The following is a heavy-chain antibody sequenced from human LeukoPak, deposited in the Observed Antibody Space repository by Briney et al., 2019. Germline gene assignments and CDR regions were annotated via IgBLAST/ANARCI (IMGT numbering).Heavy chain of an antibody. CDR2: ITGDGGSA. CDR1: GFTFDDYA. V-gene: IGHV3-43D*03. J-gene: IGHJ4*02. CDR3: AKDIGYGYMFDY. D-gene: IGHD5-18*01. Sequence: QSGGSLRLSCAASGFTFDDYALHWVRQAPGKGLEWVSLITGDGGSAYYADSVKGRFTISRDNSKNSLYLQMNSLRVEDTAFYFCAKDIGYGYMFDYWGQGTLVTVSS.